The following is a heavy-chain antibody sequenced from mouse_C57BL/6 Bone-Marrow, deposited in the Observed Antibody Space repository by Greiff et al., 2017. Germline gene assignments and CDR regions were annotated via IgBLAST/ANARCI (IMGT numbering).Heavy chain of an antibody. CDR1: GFSFNTYA. V-gene: IGHV10-1*01. J-gene: IGHJ3*01. CDR2: IRSTSNNYAT. D-gene: IGHD1-1*01. CDR3: GRLDGSRGRCAD. Sequence: GGGLVQPKGSLKLSCAASGFSFNTYAMNWVRQAPGKGLEWVARIRSTSNNYATYYADSVNARFTFSRDDSESMLYLQMKNLKTEDTAMYYFGRLDGSRGRCADRGPGSLVSVFA.